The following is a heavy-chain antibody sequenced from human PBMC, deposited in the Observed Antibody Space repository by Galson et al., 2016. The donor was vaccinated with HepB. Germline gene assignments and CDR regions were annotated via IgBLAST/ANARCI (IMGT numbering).Heavy chain of an antibody. CDR2: IFTSGDT. J-gene: IGHJ6*04. CDR1: GASVSSGSYY. CDR3: ARDWLTAANYGMDV. V-gene: IGHV4-61*09. Sequence: TLSLTCTVSGASVSSGSYYWSWVRQPAGKGLEWIGHIFTSGDTNYNPSLKSRVTISVDTSKNSISLKLSSVTAADTAVYYCARDWLTAANYGMDVWGKGTTVTVSS. D-gene: IGHD6-25*01.